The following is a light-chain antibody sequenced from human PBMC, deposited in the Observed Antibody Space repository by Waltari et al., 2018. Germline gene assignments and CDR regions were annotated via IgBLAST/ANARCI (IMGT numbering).Light chain of an antibody. V-gene: IGLV2-23*01. CDR2: EGS. CDR1: SSDVGRYNL. J-gene: IGLJ1*01. CDR3: CSYAGSSTYV. Sequence: QSALTQPASVSGSPGPSITISCPGTSSDVGRYNLVSWYQQHPGKAPKLMIYEGSKRPSGVSNRFSGSKSGNTASLTISGLQAEDEADYYCCSYAGSSTYVFGTGTKVTVL.